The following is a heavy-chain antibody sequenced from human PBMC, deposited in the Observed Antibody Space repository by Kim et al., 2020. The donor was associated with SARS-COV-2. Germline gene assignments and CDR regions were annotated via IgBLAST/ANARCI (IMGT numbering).Heavy chain of an antibody. CDR2: ISYDGSNK. CDR1: GFTFSSYG. J-gene: IGHJ4*02. D-gene: IGHD1-26*01. V-gene: IGHV3-30*18. CDR3: AKDVWELPNYFDY. Sequence: GGSLRLSCAASGFTFSSYGMHWVRQAPGKGLEWVAVISYDGSNKYYADSVKGRFTISRDNSKNTLYLQMNSLRAEDTAVYYCAKDVWELPNYFDYWGQGTLVTVSS.